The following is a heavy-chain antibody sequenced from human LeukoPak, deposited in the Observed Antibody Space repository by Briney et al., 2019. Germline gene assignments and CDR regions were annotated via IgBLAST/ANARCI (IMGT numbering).Heavy chain of an antibody. D-gene: IGHD2-8*01. J-gene: IGHJ4*02. V-gene: IGHV1-18*01. CDR1: GYTFTSHG. CDR2: ISAYNGNT. Sequence: ASVKVSCKASGYTFTSHGISWVRQAPGQGLEWMGWISAYNGNTNYAQKLQGRVTMTTDTSTSTAYMELRSLRSDDTAVYYCARAAPYCTNGVCYVDYWGQGTLVTVSS. CDR3: ARAAPYCTNGVCYVDY.